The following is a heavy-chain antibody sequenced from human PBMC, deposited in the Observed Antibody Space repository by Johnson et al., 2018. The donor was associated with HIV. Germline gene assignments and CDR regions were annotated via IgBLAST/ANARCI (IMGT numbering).Heavy chain of an antibody. Sequence: VQLVESGGGVVQPGRSLRLSCAASGFTSSYYDMHWVRQGPGKGLQWVSGIGITGDTYYAGPVKGRFTISRDHAKKSLYLQMNSLTAGDMAVYYCARGSVFGIWGRGAMVAGSS. D-gene: IGHD3-3*01. V-gene: IGHV3-13*01. CDR3: ARGSVFGI. CDR2: IGITGDT. J-gene: IGHJ3*02. CDR1: GFTSSYYD.